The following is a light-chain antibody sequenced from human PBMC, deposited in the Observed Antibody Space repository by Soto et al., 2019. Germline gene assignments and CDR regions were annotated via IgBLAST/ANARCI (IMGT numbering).Light chain of an antibody. CDR2: RNS. Sequence: QSVLTQPPSASGTPGQRVTICCSGSSSNIESNYVYWCQQFPGTAPKLLIYRNSQRPSGVPDRFSGSKSGTSASLAISGLRSEDEADYYCAAWDDSRGGVFGTGTRSPS. CDR1: SSNIESNY. V-gene: IGLV1-47*01. J-gene: IGLJ1*01. CDR3: AAWDDSRGGV.